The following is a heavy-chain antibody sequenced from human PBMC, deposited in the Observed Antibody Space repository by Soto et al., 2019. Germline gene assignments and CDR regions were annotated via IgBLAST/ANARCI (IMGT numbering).Heavy chain of an antibody. D-gene: IGHD2-21*02. CDR2: IYPGDSDT. CDR1: GYKVSTWHNFTSYW. Sequence: LGESLKISCMGSGYKVSTWHNFTSYWMASVRQMPGEGLDWMGIIYPGDSDTRYSPSFQGQVTISADKSINSVYLQWSNLKSSDTAMYYCARHVTSIVVVTATPDYWGQGTLVTVSS. CDR3: ARHVTSIVVVTATPDY. V-gene: IGHV5-51*01. J-gene: IGHJ4*02.